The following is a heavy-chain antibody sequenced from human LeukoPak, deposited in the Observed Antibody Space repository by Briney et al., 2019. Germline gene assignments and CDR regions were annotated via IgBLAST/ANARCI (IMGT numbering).Heavy chain of an antibody. J-gene: IGHJ3*02. D-gene: IGHD3-9*01. CDR3: ARCYGNFDVALDI. V-gene: IGHV1-46*01. CDR2: INCSGGST. Sequence: ASVKVSCKASGYSFTSYYIHWVRQAPGQGLEWLGIINCSGGSTSYAQKFQGRVTMTRDTSTRTVYMELSSLRSEDTAVYYCARCYGNFDVALDIWSQGTMVTVSS. CDR1: GYSFTSYY.